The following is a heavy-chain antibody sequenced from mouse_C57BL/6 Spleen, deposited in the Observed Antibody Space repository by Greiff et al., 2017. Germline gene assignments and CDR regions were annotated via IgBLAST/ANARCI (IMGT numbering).Heavy chain of an antibody. CDR3: ERKRGVTHYYAMDY. D-gene: IGHD2-3*01. CDR1: GYAFSSSW. Sequence: QVQLKESGPELVKPGASVKISCKASGYAFSSSWMNWVKQRPGKGLEWIGRIYPGDGDTNYNGKFKGKATLTADKSSSTAYMQLSSLTSEDSAVYFCERKRGVTHYYAMDYWGQGTSVTVSS. J-gene: IGHJ4*01. CDR2: IYPGDGDT. V-gene: IGHV1-82*01.